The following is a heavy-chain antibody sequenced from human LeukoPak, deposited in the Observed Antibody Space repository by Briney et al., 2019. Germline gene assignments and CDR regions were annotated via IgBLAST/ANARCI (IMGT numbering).Heavy chain of an antibody. CDR1: GFTFSSYG. D-gene: IGHD4-17*01. Sequence: PGGSLRLSCAASGFTFSSYGMHWVRQAPGKGLEWVAFIRYDGSNKYYADSVKGRFTISRDNSKNTPYLQMNSLRAEDTAVYYCAKDLDGDYYYGMDVWGQGTTVTVSS. CDR2: IRYDGSNK. J-gene: IGHJ6*02. V-gene: IGHV3-30*02. CDR3: AKDLDGDYYYGMDV.